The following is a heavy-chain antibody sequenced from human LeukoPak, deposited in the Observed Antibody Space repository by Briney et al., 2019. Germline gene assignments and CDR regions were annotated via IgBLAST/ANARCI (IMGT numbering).Heavy chain of an antibody. CDR3: ARRGADSYYYYMDV. CDR2: ISSGAGTI. D-gene: IGHD4/OR15-4a*01. Sequence: GGSLRLSCAASGFTVSNYYMSWIRQAPGKGLEWVSHISSGAGTIYYADSVKGRFTISRDNAKNSLYLQMNSLTVEDTAVYYCARRGADSYYYYMDVWGRGTTVIVSS. CDR1: GFTVSNYY. V-gene: IGHV3-11*04. J-gene: IGHJ6*03.